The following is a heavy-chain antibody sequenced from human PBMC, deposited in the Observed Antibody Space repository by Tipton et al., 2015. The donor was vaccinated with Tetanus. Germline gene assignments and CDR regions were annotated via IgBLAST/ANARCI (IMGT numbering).Heavy chain of an antibody. J-gene: IGHJ6*03. CDR1: GFTFSSYA. CDR3: AKGSYYGSGSYPPPGDYYYYYMDV. CDR2: ISGSGGST. Sequence: SLRLSCAASGFTFSSYAMSWVRQAPGKGLEWVSAISGSGGSTYYADSVKGRFTISRDNSKNTLYLQMNSLRAEDTAVYYCAKGSYYGSGSYPPPGDYYYYYMDVWGKGTTVTASS. V-gene: IGHV3-23*01. D-gene: IGHD3-10*01.